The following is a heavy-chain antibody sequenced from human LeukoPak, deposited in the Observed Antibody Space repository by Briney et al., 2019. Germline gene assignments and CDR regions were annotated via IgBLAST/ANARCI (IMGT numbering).Heavy chain of an antibody. Sequence: SETLSLTCTVSGDSISSGDYYWSWIRQPAGKGLEWIGRISSSGSTNYNPSLKSRVTISVDTSENQFSLKLSSVTAADTALYYCAREFKGYSSSWSLRYYYYMDVWGKGTTVTISS. J-gene: IGHJ6*03. D-gene: IGHD6-13*01. CDR1: GDSISSGDYY. CDR3: AREFKGYSSSWSLRYYYYMDV. CDR2: ISSSGST. V-gene: IGHV4-61*02.